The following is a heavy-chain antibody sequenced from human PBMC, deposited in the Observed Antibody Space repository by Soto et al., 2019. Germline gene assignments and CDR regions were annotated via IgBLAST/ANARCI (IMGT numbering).Heavy chain of an antibody. V-gene: IGHV1-8*01. D-gene: IGHD2-2*01. J-gene: IGHJ4*02. CDR3: ARGSSSRSQLQRYYFDY. CDR1: GYTFTSYD. Sequence: QVQLVQSGAEVKKPGASVKVSCKASGYTFTSYDINWVRQASGQGLEWMGWMNPDSGSTDYAQKFQGRVTLTRDTTINTVFMEVSSLRSDDTAVYWCARGSSSRSQLQRYYFDYWGQGTPVTVSS. CDR2: MNPDSGST.